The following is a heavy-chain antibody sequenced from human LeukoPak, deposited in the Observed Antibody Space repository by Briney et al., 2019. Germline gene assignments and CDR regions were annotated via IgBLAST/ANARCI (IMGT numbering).Heavy chain of an antibody. J-gene: IGHJ6*03. CDR1: GYTFTSYA. CDR3: ATKRPNWNYGISGSGYMDV. CDR2: INAGNGNT. D-gene: IGHD1-7*01. V-gene: IGHV1-3*01. Sequence: ASVKVSCKASGYTFTSYAMHWVRQAPGQRLEWMGWINAGNGNTKYSQKFQGRVTITADESTSTAYMELSSLRSEDTAVYYCATKRPNWNYGISGSGYMDVWGKGTTVTVSS.